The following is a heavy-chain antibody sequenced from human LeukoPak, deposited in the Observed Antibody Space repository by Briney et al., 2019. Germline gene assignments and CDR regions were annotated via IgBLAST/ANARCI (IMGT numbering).Heavy chain of an antibody. Sequence: SQTLSLTCALSGDSVSSNSAAWHWLRQSPSRGLERLGRTYYRSKWYNDYAVSVKSRITINPDTSKNHFSLQLNSVTPEDTAVYYCARDRRYSSSWYGFDYRGQGTLGTVS. CDR1: GDSVSSNSAA. J-gene: IGHJ4*02. CDR2: TYYRSKWYN. CDR3: ARDRRYSSSWYGFDY. V-gene: IGHV6-1*01. D-gene: IGHD6-13*01.